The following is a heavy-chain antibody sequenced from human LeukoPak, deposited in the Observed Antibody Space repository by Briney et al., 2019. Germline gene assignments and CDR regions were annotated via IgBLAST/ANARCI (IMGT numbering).Heavy chain of an antibody. CDR3: ARGRSGYSYVHDAFGI. CDR2: IYYSGST. V-gene: IGHV4-59*01. D-gene: IGHD5-18*01. Sequence: SETLSLTCTVSGGSISSNYWSWIRQPPGKGLEWIGYIYYSGSTTYNPSLKSRVTISVDTSKNQFSLKLSSVTAADTAVYYCARGRSGYSYVHDAFGIWGQGTMVTVSS. CDR1: GGSISSNY. J-gene: IGHJ3*02.